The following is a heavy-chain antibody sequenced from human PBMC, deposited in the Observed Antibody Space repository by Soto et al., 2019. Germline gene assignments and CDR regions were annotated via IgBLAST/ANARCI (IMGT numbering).Heavy chain of an antibody. CDR1: GFTFSTFA. CDR2: ISHDGRNE. Sequence: QVHLVESGGGVVQPGRSLRLSCAASGFTFSTFAWHWVRQAPGEGLEWVALISHDGRNEKYADSVKGRFTISRDNSKNTLYMQMDSLRLEDTGVYYCARDGLPDDFRSGGYWFDPWGQGTQVTVSS. CDR3: ARDGLPDDFRSGGYWFDP. D-gene: IGHD3-3*01. V-gene: IGHV3-30-3*01. J-gene: IGHJ5*02.